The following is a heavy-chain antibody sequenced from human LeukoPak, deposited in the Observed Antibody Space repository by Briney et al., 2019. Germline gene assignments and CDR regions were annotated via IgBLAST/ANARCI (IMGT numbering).Heavy chain of an antibody. Sequence: GASVKVSCKASGYTFTSYGISWVRQAPGQGLEWMGWISAYNGNTNYAQKLQGRVTMTTDTSTSTAYMELRSLRSDDTAVYYCARDGSVAGLYYYYYGMDVWGQGTTVTVSS. CDR3: ARDGSVAGLYYYYYGMDV. J-gene: IGHJ6*02. D-gene: IGHD6-13*01. V-gene: IGHV1-18*01. CDR2: ISAYNGNT. CDR1: GYTFTSYG.